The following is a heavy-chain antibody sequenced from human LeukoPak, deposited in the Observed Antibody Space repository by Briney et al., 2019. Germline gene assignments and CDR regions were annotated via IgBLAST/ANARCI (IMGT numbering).Heavy chain of an antibody. D-gene: IGHD2-15*01. V-gene: IGHV4-38-2*02. CDR3: ARLRSEVGSCYCFGGLDC. CDR2: ICHSRSP. J-gene: IGHJ4*02. CDR1: GYAISRGYY. Sequence: PSETLSLTYTVCGYAISRGYYGGWFRHTPGKGLERFGRICHSRSPYYDPSLKSRVTISVDTSKDQFSLKLSSVTAADTAVYYCARLRSEVGSCYCFGGLDCWGQGTLVTVSS.